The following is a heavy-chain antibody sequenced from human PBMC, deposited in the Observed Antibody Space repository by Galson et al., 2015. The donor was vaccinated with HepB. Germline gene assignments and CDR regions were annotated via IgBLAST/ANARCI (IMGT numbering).Heavy chain of an antibody. CDR3: AGGIAARPFYWYFDL. CDR1: GGTFSSYA. J-gene: IGHJ2*01. D-gene: IGHD6-6*01. CDR2: IIPIFGTA. Sequence: SVKVSCKASGGTFSSYAISWVRRAPGQGLEWMGGIIPIFGTANYAQKFQGRVTITADESTSTAYMELSSLRSEDTAVYYCAGGIAARPFYWYFDLWGRGTLVTVSS. V-gene: IGHV1-69*13.